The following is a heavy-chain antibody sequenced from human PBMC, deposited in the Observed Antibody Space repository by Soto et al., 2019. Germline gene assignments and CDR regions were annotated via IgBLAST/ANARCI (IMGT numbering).Heavy chain of an antibody. V-gene: IGHV3-21*01. CDR3: ARADSSGEYYFDY. CDR1: GFTFSSYS. D-gene: IGHD3-22*01. J-gene: IGHJ4*02. Sequence: EVQLVESGGGLVQPGGSLRLSCAASGFTFSSYSMNWVRQAPGKGLEWVSSISSSSSYIYYADSVKGRFTISRDNAKNSLYLQMNSLRAEDTAVYYCARADSSGEYYFDYWGQGTLVTVSS. CDR2: ISSSSSYI.